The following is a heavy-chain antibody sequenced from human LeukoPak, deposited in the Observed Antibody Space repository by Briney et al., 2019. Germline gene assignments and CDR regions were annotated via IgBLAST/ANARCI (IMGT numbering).Heavy chain of an antibody. Sequence: GASVKVSCKASGYTFTGYYMHWVRQAPGKGLEWMGGFDPEDGETIYAQKFQGRVTMTEDTSTDTAYMELSSLRSEDTAVYYCATVKHYLGGRYSSSWYGAFDIWGQGTMVTVSS. V-gene: IGHV1-24*01. CDR2: FDPEDGET. D-gene: IGHD6-13*01. J-gene: IGHJ3*02. CDR1: GYTFTGYY. CDR3: ATVKHYLGGRYSSSWYGAFDI.